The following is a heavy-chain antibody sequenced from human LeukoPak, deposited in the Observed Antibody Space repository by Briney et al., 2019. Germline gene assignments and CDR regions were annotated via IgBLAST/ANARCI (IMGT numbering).Heavy chain of an antibody. J-gene: IGHJ4*02. V-gene: IGHV3-53*01. CDR1: GFTVSSNY. CDR3: ARDERLLSFLK. D-gene: IGHD3-3*01. Sequence: GGSLRLSCAASGFTVSSNYMSWVRQAPGKGLEWVSVIYSGGSTYYADSVKGRFTISRDNSKSTLYIQMNSLRAEDTAIYYCARDERLLSFLKWGQGTLVTVSS. CDR2: IYSGGST.